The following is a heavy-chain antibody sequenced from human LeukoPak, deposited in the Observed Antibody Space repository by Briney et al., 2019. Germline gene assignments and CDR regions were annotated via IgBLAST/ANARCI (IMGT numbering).Heavy chain of an antibody. CDR1: GGSISRYY. CDR3: ARHAVGETDAFDI. Sequence: SETLSLTCTVSGGSISRYYWSWIRQSPGKGLEWIGYIYYSGSTNYNPSLKSRVTISVDTSKNQFSLKLSSVTAADTAVYYCARHAVGETDAFDIWGQGTMVTVSS. J-gene: IGHJ3*02. CDR2: IYYSGST. V-gene: IGHV4-59*08. D-gene: IGHD3-16*01.